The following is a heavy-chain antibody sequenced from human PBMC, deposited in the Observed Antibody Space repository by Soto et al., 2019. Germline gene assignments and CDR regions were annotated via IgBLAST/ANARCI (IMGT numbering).Heavy chain of an antibody. J-gene: IGHJ5*02. V-gene: IGHV4-30-2*06. CDR2: IYHSGTT. D-gene: IGHD3-10*01. CDR3: ARDRKGRGWVDP. CDR1: GGSVTSGVHS. Sequence: QLQLQESGSGLVKPSQTLSLTCTVSGGSVTSGVHSWNWIRLSPERGLEWIGCIYHSGTTYYNPSLQSRITMSVDTAKNQSSLKLSSVTAADTAIYYCARDRKGRGWVDPWGQGTLVIVSS.